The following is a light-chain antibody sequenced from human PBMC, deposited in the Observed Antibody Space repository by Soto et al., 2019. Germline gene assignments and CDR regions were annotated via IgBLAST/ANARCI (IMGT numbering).Light chain of an antibody. CDR1: QSVSSN. V-gene: IGKV3-15*01. Sequence: EIVMTQSPATLSVSPGERATLSCRASQSVSSNLAWYQQKPVQAPRLLIYVASTRATGIPARFSGSGSGTEFTLTISSVQYEDFADYYCQQYNNWPWTFGQGTKVEIK. CDR2: VAS. J-gene: IGKJ1*01. CDR3: QQYNNWPWT.